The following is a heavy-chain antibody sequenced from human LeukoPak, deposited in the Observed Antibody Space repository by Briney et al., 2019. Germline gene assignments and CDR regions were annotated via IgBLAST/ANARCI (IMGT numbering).Heavy chain of an antibody. Sequence: GGSLRLSCAASGFTFSSYAMHWVRQAPGKGLEWVAVISYDGSNKYYADSVKGRFTISRDDAKNSLYLQMNSLRAEDTAVYYCARNLPAADYWGQGTLVTVSS. J-gene: IGHJ4*02. CDR1: GFTFSSYA. D-gene: IGHD2-2*01. CDR2: ISYDGSNK. CDR3: ARNLPAADY. V-gene: IGHV3-30-3*01.